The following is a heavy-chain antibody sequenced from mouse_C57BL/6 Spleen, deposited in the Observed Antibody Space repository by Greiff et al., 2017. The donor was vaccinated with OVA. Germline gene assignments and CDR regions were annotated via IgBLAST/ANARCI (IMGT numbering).Heavy chain of an antibody. CDR2: ISYDGSN. Sequence: VQLKESGPGLVKPSQSLSLTCSVTGYSITSGYYWNWIRQFPGNKLEWMGYISYDGSNNYNPSLKNRISITRDTSKNQFFLKLNSVTTEDTATYYCARAGIYYGSFDYWGQGTTLTVSS. CDR1: GYSITSGYY. J-gene: IGHJ2*01. V-gene: IGHV3-6*01. CDR3: ARAGIYYGSFDY. D-gene: IGHD1-1*01.